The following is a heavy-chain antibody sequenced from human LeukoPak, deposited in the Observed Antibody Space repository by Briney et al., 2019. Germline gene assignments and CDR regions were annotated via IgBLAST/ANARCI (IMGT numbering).Heavy chain of an antibody. Sequence: GGSLRLSCAASGFTFSNFAMHWVRQAPGKGLEWVAVISYDANVKYYADSVKGRFTISRDSSKDTLYLQMNSLRPDDTAVYYCARDGGYYDFDYWGQGTLVTVSS. V-gene: IGHV3-30-3*01. CDR3: ARDGGYYDFDY. D-gene: IGHD3-22*01. CDR2: ISYDANVK. CDR1: GFTFSNFA. J-gene: IGHJ4*02.